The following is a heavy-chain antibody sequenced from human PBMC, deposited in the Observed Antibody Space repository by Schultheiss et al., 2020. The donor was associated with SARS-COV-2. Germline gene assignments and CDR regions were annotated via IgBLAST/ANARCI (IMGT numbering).Heavy chain of an antibody. Sequence: GASLKISCAASGFTFSSYAMSWVRQAPGKGLEWVSSISSSSSYIYYADSVKGRFTISRDNAKNSLYLQMNSLRAEDTAVYYCTTRYYYDSSGYLDAFDIWGQVTMVTVSS. V-gene: IGHV3-21*03. CDR1: GFTFSSYA. D-gene: IGHD3-22*01. CDR2: ISSSSSYI. CDR3: TTRYYYDSSGYLDAFDI. J-gene: IGHJ3*02.